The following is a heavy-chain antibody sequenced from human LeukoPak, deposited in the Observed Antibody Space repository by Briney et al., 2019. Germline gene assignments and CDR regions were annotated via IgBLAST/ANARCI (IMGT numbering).Heavy chain of an antibody. Sequence: ASVKVSCKASGYTFTSYDISWVRQATGQGLEWMGWVNPNSGNTGYAQKFQGRVTMTRNTSISTAYMELSSLRSEDTAVYYCARAAGTYYYYGMDVWGQGTTVTVTS. D-gene: IGHD6-19*01. CDR1: GYTFTSYD. CDR2: VNPNSGNT. V-gene: IGHV1-8*01. J-gene: IGHJ6*02. CDR3: ARAAGTYYYYGMDV.